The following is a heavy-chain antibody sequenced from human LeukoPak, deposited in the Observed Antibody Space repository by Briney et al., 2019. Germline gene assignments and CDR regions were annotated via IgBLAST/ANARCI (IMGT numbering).Heavy chain of an antibody. D-gene: IGHD2-15*01. J-gene: IGHJ2*01. CDR3: ARRVRRNCTGGSCPSSGYFDL. V-gene: IGHV5-51*01. CDR2: IYPGDSDT. CDR1: GYSFSSYW. Sequence: GESLKISCKGSGYSFSSYWIGWVRQMPGKGLEWMGIIYPGDSDTRYSPSFQGQVSMSADKSISTAYLQWSSLKASDTAMYYCARRVRRNCTGGSCPSSGYFDLWGRGTLVTASS.